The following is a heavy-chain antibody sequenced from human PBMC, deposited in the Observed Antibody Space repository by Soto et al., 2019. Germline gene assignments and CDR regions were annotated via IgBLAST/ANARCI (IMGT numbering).Heavy chain of an antibody. Sequence: QVQLVESGGGVVQPGRSLRLSCAASVFTFSSYAMHWVRQAPGKGLEWMAVISYDGTKEYYADSVKGRFTISRDNSKNPLYLQMNSLRAEDTAVYYCARGGSKFEGRGLIIPCWFDPWGQGTLVTVSS. D-gene: IGHD3-10*01. CDR3: ARGGSKFEGRGLIIPCWFDP. CDR1: VFTFSSYA. V-gene: IGHV3-30-3*01. CDR2: ISYDGTKE. J-gene: IGHJ5*02.